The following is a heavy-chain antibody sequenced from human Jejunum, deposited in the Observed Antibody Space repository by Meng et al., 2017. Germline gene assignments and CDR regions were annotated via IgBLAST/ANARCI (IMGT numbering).Heavy chain of an antibody. CDR2: ISLSGSP. D-gene: IGHD2-15*01. CDR3: ARHGAAPYFDD. CDR1: GGTISSSSW. V-gene: IGHV4-4*02. J-gene: IGHJ4*02. Sequence: QLQLQESGPGLVNPSGTLSLTCAVYGGTISSSSWWSWVRQPPGKGLEWIGEISLSGSPSYNPSLRTRVTISIDTSRNQFSLSLSSVTAADTAVYYCARHGAAPYFDDWGQGSLVTVS.